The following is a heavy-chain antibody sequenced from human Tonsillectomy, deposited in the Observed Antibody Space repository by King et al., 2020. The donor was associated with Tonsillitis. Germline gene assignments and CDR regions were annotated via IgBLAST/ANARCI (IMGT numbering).Heavy chain of an antibody. D-gene: IGHD3/OR15-3a*01. CDR3: SSKTYYSFWTGLDY. CDR2: INPSGST. V-gene: IGHV4-34*01. Sequence: VQLQQWGAGLLKPSETLSLTCAVSGGSFMRYHWTWIRQPPGKGLEWIGEINPSGSTHYNPSLKSRVTISVDTSKNQFSRTLVSGTAGEPAVYYCSSKTYYSFWTGLDYWGQGTLVTVSS. J-gene: IGHJ4*02. CDR1: GGSFMRYH.